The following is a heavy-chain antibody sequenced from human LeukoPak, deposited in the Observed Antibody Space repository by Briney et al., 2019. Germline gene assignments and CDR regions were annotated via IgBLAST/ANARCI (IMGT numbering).Heavy chain of an antibody. V-gene: IGHV4-59*01. D-gene: IGHD2-8*01. CDR2: IYYSGST. CDR1: GGSINNF. CDR3: ARSGTKTNGFDY. Sequence: SETLSLTCAVSGGSINNFWSWIRQPPGKGLEWIGYIYYSGSTNYSPSLQSRVTISVDTSRNQFSLRLISVTAADTAMYYCARSGTKTNGFDYWGQGTLVTVSS. J-gene: IGHJ4*02.